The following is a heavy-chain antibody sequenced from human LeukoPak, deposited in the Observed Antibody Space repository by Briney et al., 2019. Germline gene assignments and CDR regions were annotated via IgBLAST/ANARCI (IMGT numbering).Heavy chain of an antibody. CDR2: MNPNRGNT. Sequence: GASVKVSCKASGYTFTGYYMHWVRQAPGQGLEWMGWMNPNRGNTNYAQKLQGRVTMTTDTSTSTAYMELRSLRSDDTAVYYCARVELSSSWYFDYYYYYMDVWGKGTTVTISS. D-gene: IGHD6-13*01. J-gene: IGHJ6*03. CDR3: ARVELSSSWYFDYYYYYMDV. CDR1: GYTFTGYY. V-gene: IGHV1-18*04.